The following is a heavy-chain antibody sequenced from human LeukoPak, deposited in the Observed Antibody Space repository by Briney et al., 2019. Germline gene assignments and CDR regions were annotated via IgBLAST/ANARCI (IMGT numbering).Heavy chain of an antibody. V-gene: IGHV3-7*01. CDR1: GFTLSSYW. Sequence: GGSLRLFCAASGFTLSSYWMSWVRQAPGKGLEWVANIKHDGREKAYVASVKGRFTISKDNAKHSVFLQISDLRGEDTAVYYCVKGRGGYVKYKTFDYWGQGPLVTVSS. CDR3: VKGRGGYVKYKTFDY. CDR2: IKHDGREK. J-gene: IGHJ4*02. D-gene: IGHD5-12*01.